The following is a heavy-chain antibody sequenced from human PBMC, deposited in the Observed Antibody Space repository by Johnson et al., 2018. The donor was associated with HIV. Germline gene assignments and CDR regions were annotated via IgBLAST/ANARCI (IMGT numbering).Heavy chain of an antibody. J-gene: IGHJ3*02. CDR3: ARRQDYDTSGYFYHESAFDI. Sequence: EQLVESGGGVVRPVGSLRLSCAASGFTFDDFGLSWVRQAPGKGLEWVSGINWNGGSTGYANSVKGRFTISRDNAKNSLYLHMHSLRAEDTALYYCARRQDYDTSGYFYHESAFDIWGQGTMVTVSS. CDR1: GFTFDDFG. CDR2: INWNGGST. V-gene: IGHV3-20*04. D-gene: IGHD3-22*01.